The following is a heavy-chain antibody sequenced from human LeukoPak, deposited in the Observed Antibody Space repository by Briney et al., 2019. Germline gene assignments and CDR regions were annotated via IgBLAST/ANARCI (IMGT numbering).Heavy chain of an antibody. CDR1: GFTFSSYE. D-gene: IGHD3-10*01. Sequence: GGSLRLSCAASGFTFSSYEMNWVRQAPGKGLEWVSYISSSGSTIYYADSVKGRFTISRDNAKNSLYLQMNSLRAEDTAVYYCQSSGRRKDYYYYYMDVWGKGTTVTISS. CDR2: ISSSGSTI. J-gene: IGHJ6*03. CDR3: QSSGRRKDYYYYYMDV. V-gene: IGHV3-48*03.